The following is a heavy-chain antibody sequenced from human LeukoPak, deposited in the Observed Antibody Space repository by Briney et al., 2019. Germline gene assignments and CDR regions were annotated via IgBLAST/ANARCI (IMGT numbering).Heavy chain of an antibody. CDR2: IYPGDSDT. CDR1: GYSFTSYW. V-gene: IGHV5-51*01. CDR3: ARGSSSSTDYFDY. J-gene: IGHJ4*02. D-gene: IGHD6-13*01. Sequence: GESLKISCKGSGYSFTSYWIGWVCQMPGKGLEWMGIIYPGDSDTRYSPSFQGQVTISADKSISTAYLQWSSLKASDTAMYYCARGSSSSTDYFDYWGQGTLVTVSS.